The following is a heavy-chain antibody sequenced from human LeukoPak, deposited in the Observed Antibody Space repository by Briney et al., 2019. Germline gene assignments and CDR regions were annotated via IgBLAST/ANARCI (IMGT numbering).Heavy chain of an antibody. D-gene: IGHD3-10*01. CDR1: GGSISSSSYY. CDR2: IYYSGST. J-gene: IGHJ4*02. CDR3: ARGRYGSGRIFDY. V-gene: IGHV4-39*07. Sequence: SETLSLTCTVSGGSISSSSYYWGWIRQPPGKGLEWIGSIYYSGSTYYNPSLKSRVTISVDTSKNQFSLKLSSVTAADTAVYYCARGRYGSGRIFDYWGQGTLVTVSS.